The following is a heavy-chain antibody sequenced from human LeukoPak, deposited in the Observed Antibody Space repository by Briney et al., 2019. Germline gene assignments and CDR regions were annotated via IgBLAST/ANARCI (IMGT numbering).Heavy chain of an antibody. CDR1: GFTFSSYS. D-gene: IGHD6-13*01. Sequence: PGGSLRLSCAASGFTFSSYSMNWVRQAPGKGLEWVSSISSSSSYIYYADSVKGRFTISRDNAKNSLYLQMNSLRAEDTAVYYCARVFNPFIAAADTEAGYYYGMDVWGQGTTVTVSS. V-gene: IGHV3-21*01. CDR2: ISSSSSYI. J-gene: IGHJ6*02. CDR3: ARVFNPFIAAADTEAGYYYGMDV.